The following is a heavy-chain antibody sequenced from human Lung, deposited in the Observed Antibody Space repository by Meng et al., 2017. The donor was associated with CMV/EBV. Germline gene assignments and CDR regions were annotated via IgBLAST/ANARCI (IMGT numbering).Heavy chain of an antibody. CDR3: AKDREQWWWGYYGMDI. CDR2: IQYDGSNK. J-gene: IGHJ6*02. CDR1: GFAFNSYG. V-gene: IGHV3-30*02. Sequence: GGSLRLSCEASGFAFNSYGMHWVRQAPGKGLAWVAFIQYDGSNKYYADSVKGRFTISRDNSKNTLYVQMNSLRAEDTAVYYCAKDREQWWWGYYGMDIWGQGTTVTGSS. D-gene: IGHD2-15*01.